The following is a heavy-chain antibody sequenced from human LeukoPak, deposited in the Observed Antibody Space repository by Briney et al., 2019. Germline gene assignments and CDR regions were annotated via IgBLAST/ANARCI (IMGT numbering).Heavy chain of an antibody. CDR3: ATGPYCSSTSCYKLERHWFDP. CDR2: IIPILGIA. D-gene: IGHD2-2*02. Sequence: SVKVSCKASGGTFSSYAISWVRQAPGQGLEWMGRIIPILGIANYAQKFQGRVTITADKSTSTAYMELSSLRSEDTAVYYCATGPYCSSTSCYKLERHWFDPWGQGTLVTVSS. J-gene: IGHJ5*02. CDR1: GGTFSSYA. V-gene: IGHV1-69*04.